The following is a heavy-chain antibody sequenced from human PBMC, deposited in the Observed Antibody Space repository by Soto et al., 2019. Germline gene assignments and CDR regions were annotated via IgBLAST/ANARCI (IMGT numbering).Heavy chain of an antibody. CDR1: GYAFEVAW. CDR2: IKSKPDGGTT. J-gene: IGHJ6*03. Sequence: EMQLGESGGGLVKPGGSLRLSCAVSGYAFEVAWMNWVRQAPGKGLEWVGRIKSKPDGGTTEYAAPVEGRFTISRDDSTSTLYLQMNSLRTEDTAVYYCTTGRQDYHGNSYMDLWGKGTTVTVSS. CDR3: TTGRQDYHGNSYMDL. D-gene: IGHD1-1*01. V-gene: IGHV3-15*01.